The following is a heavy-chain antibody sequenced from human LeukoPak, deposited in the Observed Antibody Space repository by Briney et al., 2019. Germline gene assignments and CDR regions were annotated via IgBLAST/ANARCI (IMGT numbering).Heavy chain of an antibody. CDR1: GGSFSGYY. J-gene: IGHJ5*02. CDR2: INHSGST. V-gene: IGHV4-34*01. Sequence: SETLSLPCAVYGGSFSGYYWSWIRQPPGKGLEWIGEINHSGSTNYNPSLKSRVTISVDTSKNQFSLKLSSATATDTAVYYCARGSGPWFDPWGQGTLVTVSS. CDR3: ARGSGPWFDP.